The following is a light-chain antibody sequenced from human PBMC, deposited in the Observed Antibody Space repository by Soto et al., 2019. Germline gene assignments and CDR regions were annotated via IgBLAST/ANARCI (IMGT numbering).Light chain of an antibody. CDR1: QSASSS. J-gene: IGKJ4*01. CDR2: DAS. V-gene: IGKV3-11*01. Sequence: EIVLTQSPATLSLSPGEGATLSCRASQSASSSLAWYQQKPGQAPRLLIYDASIRATGIPARFSGSGSGTDFTLTISSLEPEDFAVYYCQQRSNLPAFGGGTKVEIK. CDR3: QQRSNLPA.